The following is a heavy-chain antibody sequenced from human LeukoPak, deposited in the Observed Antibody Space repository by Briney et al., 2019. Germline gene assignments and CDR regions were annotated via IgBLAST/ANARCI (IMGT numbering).Heavy chain of an antibody. Sequence: SETLSLTCTVSSGSFITYYCSWIRQPPGKGLEWVGRIYSSGSTNYNPSLKSRVTMSVDTSKNQFSLKLRSVTDADTAVYYCARVAQKLERIAVAGTSEWRANWYFDLWGRGTLVTVSS. CDR3: ARVAQKLERIAVAGTSEWRANWYFDL. D-gene: IGHD6-19*01. J-gene: IGHJ2*01. CDR2: IYSSGST. V-gene: IGHV4-4*07. CDR1: SGSFITYY.